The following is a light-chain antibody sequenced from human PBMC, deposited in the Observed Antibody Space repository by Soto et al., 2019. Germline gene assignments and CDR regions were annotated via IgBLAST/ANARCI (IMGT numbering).Light chain of an antibody. J-gene: IGKJ3*01. CDR1: QSVGNF. V-gene: IGKV3-11*01. CDR3: QARSNWPS. Sequence: EIVLTQSPGTLSLSPGESATLSCRASQSVGNFLAWYQQKPGQSPRLLIYDASDRATGIPTRFSGSGSGTDFTLTISSLEPEDFAVYYCQARSNWPSFGPGTKVDI. CDR2: DAS.